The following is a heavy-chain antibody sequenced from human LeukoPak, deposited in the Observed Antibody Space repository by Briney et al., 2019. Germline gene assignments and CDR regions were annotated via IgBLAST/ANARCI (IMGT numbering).Heavy chain of an antibody. CDR3: ARDVSSNWYSFNF. D-gene: IGHD6-13*01. Sequence: GGSLRLSCEDSGSTFDDYGVSWVRQVPGKGLEWLCGINWDGTNTHYADSVKGRFTISRDNAKNSLFLEMTNLRAEDTAFYYCARDVSSNWYSFNFWGQGILVTVST. J-gene: IGHJ4*02. CDR2: INWDGTNT. V-gene: IGHV3-20*04. CDR1: GSTFDDYG.